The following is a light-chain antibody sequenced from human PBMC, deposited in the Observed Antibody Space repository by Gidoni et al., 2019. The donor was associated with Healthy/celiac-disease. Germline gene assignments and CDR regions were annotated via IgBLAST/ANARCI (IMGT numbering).Light chain of an antibody. Sequence: IQMTQSPSSLSASVGDRVTITCRARQSISSYLNWYQQKPGKAPKLLIYAASSLQSGGPSRFSGSGSGTEFTLTISRLQPEDFATYYCQQSYSTPSITFGQGTRLEIK. V-gene: IGKV1-39*01. CDR2: AAS. CDR1: QSISSY. CDR3: QQSYSTPSIT. J-gene: IGKJ5*01.